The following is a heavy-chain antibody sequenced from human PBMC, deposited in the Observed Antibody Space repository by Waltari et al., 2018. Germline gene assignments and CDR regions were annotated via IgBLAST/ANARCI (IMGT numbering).Heavy chain of an antibody. V-gene: IGHV4-39*07. J-gene: IGHJ4*02. CDR2: IYYSGST. CDR1: GGSISSSSYY. CDR3: ARSGGNQGPYYFDY. D-gene: IGHD2-15*01. Sequence: QLQLQESGPGLVKPSETLSLTCTVSGGSISSSSYYWGWIRRPPGKGLEWIGSIYYSGSTYYNPSLKSRVTISVDTSKNQFSLKLSSVTAADTAVYYCARSGGNQGPYYFDYWGQGTLVTVSS.